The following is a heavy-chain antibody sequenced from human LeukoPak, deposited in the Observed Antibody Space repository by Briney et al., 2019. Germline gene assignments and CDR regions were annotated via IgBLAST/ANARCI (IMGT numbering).Heavy chain of an antibody. J-gene: IGHJ4*02. V-gene: IGHV3-74*01. CDR2: IASDGSST. D-gene: IGHD4-23*01. Sequence: GSLRLSCAASGFTVSIYWMNWVRQAPGRGLVWVSRIASDGSSTTYADSVKGRFSISRDNAKNTLYLQMNSLRVEDTAVYYCARGRPHGNDYWGQGTLVTVSS. CDR1: GFTVSIYW. CDR3: ARGRPHGNDY.